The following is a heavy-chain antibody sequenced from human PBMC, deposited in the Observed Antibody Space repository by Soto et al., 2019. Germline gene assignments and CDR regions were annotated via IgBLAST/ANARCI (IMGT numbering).Heavy chain of an antibody. D-gene: IGHD4-17*01. CDR1: GYTFTSYG. CDR3: GRAPYYGEYDRGDY. CDR2: ISAYNGNT. J-gene: IGHJ4*02. Sequence: QVQLVQSGAEVKKPGASVKVSCKASGYTFTSYGISWVRQAPGQGLEWMGWISAYNGNTNYAQKLQGRVTRTTDTSPSTAYMGLGSLGFCDKAVYYCGRAPYYGEYDRGDYWGQGTLVTVSS. V-gene: IGHV1-18*01.